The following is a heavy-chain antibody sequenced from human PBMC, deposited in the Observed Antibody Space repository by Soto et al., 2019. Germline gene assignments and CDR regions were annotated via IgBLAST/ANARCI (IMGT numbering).Heavy chain of an antibody. V-gene: IGHV1-18*01. D-gene: IGHD2-2*01. CDR3: ARDIPDLGYCSSTSCPSGY. Sequence: ASVKVSCKASGYTFTSYGISWVRQAPGQGLEWMGWISAYNGNTNYAQKLQGRVTMTTDTSTSTAYMELRSLRSDDTAVYYCARDIPDLGYCSSTSCPSGYWGQGTLVTVS. CDR1: GYTFTSYG. CDR2: ISAYNGNT. J-gene: IGHJ4*02.